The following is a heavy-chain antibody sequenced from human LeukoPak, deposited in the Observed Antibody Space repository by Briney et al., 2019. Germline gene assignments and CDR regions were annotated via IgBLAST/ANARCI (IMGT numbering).Heavy chain of an antibody. CDR2: MNPNSGNT. CDR3: ARNGVWFGELHYYYYGMDV. J-gene: IGHJ6*02. Sequence: GASVKVSCKASGYTFTSYDINWVRQATGQGLEWMGWMNPNSGNTGYAQKFQGRVTMTRNTSISTAYVELSSLRSEDTAVYYCARNGVWFGELHYYYYGMDVWGQGTTVTVSS. V-gene: IGHV1-8*01. CDR1: GYTFTSYD. D-gene: IGHD3-10*01.